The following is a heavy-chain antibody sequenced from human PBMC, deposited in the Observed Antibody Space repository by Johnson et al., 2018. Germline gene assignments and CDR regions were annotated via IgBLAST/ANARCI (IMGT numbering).Heavy chain of an antibody. CDR3: ARGLWGAFDI. CDR2: ISSSSSYI. D-gene: IGHD7-27*01. CDR1: GFTFSSYN. V-gene: IGHV3-21*05. Sequence: VQLVQSGGGLVQPGGSLRLSCAASGFTFSSYNMNWVRQAPGKGLEWVSYISSSSSYIYYADSVKGRFTISRDNAKNSLYLQMNSLRAEDTAVYYCARGLWGAFDIWGQGTMVTVSS. J-gene: IGHJ3*02.